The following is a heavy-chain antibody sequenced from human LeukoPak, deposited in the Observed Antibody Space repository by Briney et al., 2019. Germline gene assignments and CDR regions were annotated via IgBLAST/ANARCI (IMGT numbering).Heavy chain of an antibody. V-gene: IGHV1-2*04. J-gene: IGHJ4*02. D-gene: IGHD3-10*01. CDR1: GYTFTDSY. CDR3: AKGNYGSGGYYSPLTFDY. Sequence: ASVKVSCKASGYTFTDSYMHWLRQALGQGLEWMGWINPSSGDTEFAQKFQGWVTLTRDIFDNTASMEINTLKPDDTAVYYCAKGNYGSGGYYSPLTFDYWGQGSRVTVSS. CDR2: INPSSGDT.